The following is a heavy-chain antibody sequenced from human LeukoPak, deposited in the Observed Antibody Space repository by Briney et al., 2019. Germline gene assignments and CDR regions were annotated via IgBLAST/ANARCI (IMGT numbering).Heavy chain of an antibody. V-gene: IGHV3-64D*06. D-gene: IGHD6-19*01. J-gene: IGHJ4*02. CDR2: ISSNGGST. Sequence: PGGSLRLSCSASGFTFSSYAMHWVRQAPGKGLEYVSAISSNGGSTYYADSVKGRFTISRDNSKNTLYLQMNSLRGEDTAVYYCARGHIAVAGFYGAGPSDYWGQGTLVTVSS. CDR3: ARGHIAVAGFYGAGPSDY. CDR1: GFTFSSYA.